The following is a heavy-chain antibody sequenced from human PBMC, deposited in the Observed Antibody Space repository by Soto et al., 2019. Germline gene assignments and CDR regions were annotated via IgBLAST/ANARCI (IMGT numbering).Heavy chain of an antibody. Sequence: PSETLSLTCTVSGGSISSGDYYWSWIRQPPGKGLEWIGYIHYSGSTYYNPSLKSRVTISLDTSKNQFSLKLRSVTAADTAVYYCATSKLRNNWNFVGFWGQGTQVTVS. CDR3: ATSKLRNNWNFVGF. D-gene: IGHD1-7*01. CDR1: GGSISSGDYY. J-gene: IGHJ4*02. CDR2: IHYSGST. V-gene: IGHV4-30-4*01.